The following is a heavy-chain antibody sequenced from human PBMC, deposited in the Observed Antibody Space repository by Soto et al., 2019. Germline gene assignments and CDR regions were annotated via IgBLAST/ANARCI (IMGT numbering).Heavy chain of an antibody. Sequence: PGGSLRLSCAASGFTFSSYSMNWVRQAPGEGLEWVSYISSSSSTIYYADSVKGRFTISRDNAKNSLYLQMNSLRAEDTAVYYCAREWREAYTPPPFDYWGQGTLVTVSS. D-gene: IGHD2-2*02. J-gene: IGHJ4*02. CDR3: AREWREAYTPPPFDY. V-gene: IGHV3-48*01. CDR1: GFTFSSYS. CDR2: ISSSSSTI.